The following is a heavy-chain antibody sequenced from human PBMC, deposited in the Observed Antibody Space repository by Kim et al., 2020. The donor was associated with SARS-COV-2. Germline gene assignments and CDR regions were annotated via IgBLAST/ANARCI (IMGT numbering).Heavy chain of an antibody. J-gene: IGHJ4*02. D-gene: IGHD3-10*01. CDR3: ARGVDYYGSGRIDY. CDR1: GYSISSGYY. CDR2: IYHSGST. Sequence: SETLSLTCTVSGYSISSGYYWGWIRQPPGKGLEWIGSIYHSGSTFYNPSLKSRVTISVDTSKNQFSLKLSSVTAADTAVYYCARGVDYYGSGRIDYWGQGTLVTVSS. V-gene: IGHV4-38-2*02.